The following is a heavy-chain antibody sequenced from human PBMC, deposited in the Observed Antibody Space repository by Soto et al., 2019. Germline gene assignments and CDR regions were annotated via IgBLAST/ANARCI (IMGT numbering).Heavy chain of an antibody. CDR3: AREGDYYDSSGLLDACDI. CDR1: GGTFSSYA. J-gene: IGHJ3*02. CDR2: IIPIFGTA. D-gene: IGHD3-22*01. V-gene: IGHV1-69*01. Sequence: KVSCKASGGTFSSYAISWVRQAPGQGLEWMGGIIPIFGTANYAQKFQGRVTITADESTSTAYMELSSLRSEDTAVYYCAREGDYYDSSGLLDACDIWGQGTMVIVS.